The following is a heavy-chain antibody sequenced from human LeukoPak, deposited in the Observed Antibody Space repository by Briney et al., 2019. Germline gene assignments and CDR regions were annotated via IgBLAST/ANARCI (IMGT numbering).Heavy chain of an antibody. CDR2: IYPKSGGT. D-gene: IGHD1-7*01. V-gene: IGHV1-2*02. J-gene: IGHJ4*02. CDR1: GYTFTGYY. CDR3: ARGGINTWIYLADY. Sequence: GASVKVSCKASGYTFTGYYMHWVRQAPGQGLEWMGSIYPKSGGTNYVQKFQGRVTMTRDTSTSTAYMELSRLRSDDTAVYYCARGGINTWIYLADYWGQGTLVTVSS.